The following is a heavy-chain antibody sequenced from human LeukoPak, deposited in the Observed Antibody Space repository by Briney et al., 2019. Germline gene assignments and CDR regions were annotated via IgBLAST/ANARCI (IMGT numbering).Heavy chain of an antibody. CDR3: ARDINTVGATTGYYFDY. CDR1: GYTFTGYY. V-gene: IGHV1-2*02. D-gene: IGHD1-26*01. CDR2: INPNSGGT. J-gene: IGHJ4*02. Sequence: APVKVSCKASGYTFTGYYMHWVRQAPGQGLEWMGWINPNSGGTNYAQKFQGRVTMTRDTSISTAYMELSRLRSDDTAVYYCARDINTVGATTGYYFDYWGQGTLVTVSS.